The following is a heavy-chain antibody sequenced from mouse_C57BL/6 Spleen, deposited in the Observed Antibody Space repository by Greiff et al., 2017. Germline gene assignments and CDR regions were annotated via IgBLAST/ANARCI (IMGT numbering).Heavy chain of an antibody. CDR2: INPNNGGT. CDR1: GYTFTDYY. J-gene: IGHJ3*01. Sequence: EVQLQQSGPELVKPGASVKISCKASGYTFTDYYMNWVKQSHGKSLEWIGDINPNNGGTSYNQKFKGKATLTVDKSSSTAYMELRSLTSEDSAVYYCASVYDYAWFAYWGQGTLVTVSA. CDR3: ASVYDYAWFAY. D-gene: IGHD2-4*01. V-gene: IGHV1-26*01.